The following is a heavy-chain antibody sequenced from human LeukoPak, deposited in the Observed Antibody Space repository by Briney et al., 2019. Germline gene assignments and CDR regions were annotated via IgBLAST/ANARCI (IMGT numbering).Heavy chain of an antibody. CDR3: ARHDYGDYSWDY. V-gene: IGHV4-39*01. Sequence: SETLSLTCTVSGGSISSSSYYWGWIRQPPGKGLEWIGSIYYSGSTYYNPSLKSRVTISVDTSKSQFSLKLSSVTAADTTVYYCARHDYGDYSWDYWGQGTLVTVSS. J-gene: IGHJ4*02. D-gene: IGHD4-17*01. CDR2: IYYSGST. CDR1: GGSISSSSYY.